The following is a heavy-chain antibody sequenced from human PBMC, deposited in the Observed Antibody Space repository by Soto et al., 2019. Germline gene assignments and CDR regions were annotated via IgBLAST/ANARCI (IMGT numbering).Heavy chain of an antibody. V-gene: IGHV2-26*01. CDR1: GFSLTTGKMG. CDR3: ARMNVDSYQFYYAMDV. CDR2: IFSDNER. J-gene: IGHJ6*02. Sequence: QVTLKESVPALVKPTETLTLTCTVSGFSLTTGKMGVSWIRQPPGKALEWLAHIFSDNERSYSTSLQGRLTISKDTSGSHVVLSMTNVDPVDTATYYCARMNVDSYQFYYAMDVWGQGTTVTVSS. D-gene: IGHD4-17*01.